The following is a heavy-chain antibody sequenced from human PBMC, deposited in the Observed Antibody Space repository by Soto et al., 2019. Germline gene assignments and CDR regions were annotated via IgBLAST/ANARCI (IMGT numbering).Heavy chain of an antibody. CDR1: AYTFTSYG. Sequence: QVQLVQSGAEVKKPGASVKVSCKASAYTFTSYGISWVRQAPGQGLEWMGWISAYNGNTNYAQKLQGRVTMDTSTSTAYMELRSLRSDDTAVYYCARGEAYGDGYWGQGTLVTVSS. V-gene: IGHV1-18*01. D-gene: IGHD4-17*01. CDR2: ISAYNGNT. CDR3: ARGEAYGDGY. J-gene: IGHJ4*02.